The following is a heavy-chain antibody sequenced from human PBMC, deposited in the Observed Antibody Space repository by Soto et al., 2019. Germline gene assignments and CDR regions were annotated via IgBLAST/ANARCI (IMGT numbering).Heavy chain of an antibody. CDR1: GFTFSSYA. Sequence: EVQLLESGGGLVQPGGSLRLSCAASGFTFSSYAMSWVRQAPGKGLEGVPAISGSGGSTYYADSVKGRFTISRDNSKNTLYLQMNSLRAEDTAVYYCAKDRGLVVVVAATPFDYWGQGTLVTVSS. CDR2: ISGSGGST. V-gene: IGHV3-23*01. J-gene: IGHJ4*02. D-gene: IGHD2-15*01. CDR3: AKDRGLVVVVAATPFDY.